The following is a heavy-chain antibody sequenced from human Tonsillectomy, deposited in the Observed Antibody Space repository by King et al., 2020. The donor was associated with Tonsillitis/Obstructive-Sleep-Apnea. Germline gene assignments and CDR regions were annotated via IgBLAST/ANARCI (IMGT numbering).Heavy chain of an antibody. J-gene: IGHJ3*02. CDR1: GGTFSSYA. CDR2: IIPILGIA. Sequence: QLVQSGAEVKKPGSSVKVSCKASGGTFSSYAISWVRQAPGQGLEWMGRIIPILGIANYAQKFQGRVTITADKSTSTAYMELSSLRSEDTAVYYCAGEQLVFGSDAFDIWGQGTMVTVSS. D-gene: IGHD6-13*01. V-gene: IGHV1-69*09. CDR3: AGEQLVFGSDAFDI.